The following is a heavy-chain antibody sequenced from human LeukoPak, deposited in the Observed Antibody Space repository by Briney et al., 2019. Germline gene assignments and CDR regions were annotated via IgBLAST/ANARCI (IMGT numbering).Heavy chain of an antibody. Sequence: TSETLSLTCAVSGDSVGSSHWWSWVRQPPGKGLEWIGEAAHTGSTKFTPSLRSRATISIDWSKNQFSLNLTSVTAADTATYFCARLVVYNWTPRAFDVWGQGTMVTVSS. D-gene: IGHD1-20*01. J-gene: IGHJ3*01. CDR2: AAHTGST. CDR1: GDSVGSSHW. V-gene: IGHV4-4*02. CDR3: ARLVVYNWTPRAFDV.